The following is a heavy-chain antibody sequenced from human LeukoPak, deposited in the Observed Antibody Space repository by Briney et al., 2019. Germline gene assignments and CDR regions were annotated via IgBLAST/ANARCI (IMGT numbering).Heavy chain of an antibody. J-gene: IGHJ4*02. V-gene: IGHV4-34*01. CDR3: ARTFWTGYYNYLDY. CDR1: GGSFSGYY. D-gene: IGHD3/OR15-3a*01. CDR2: INHSGST. Sequence: SETLSLTCAVYGGSFSGYYWSWIRQPPGKGLEWIGEINHSGSTNYNPSLKSRVTISVDTSKNQFSLKLSSVTAADTAVYYCARTFWTGYYNYLDYWGQGTLVTVSS.